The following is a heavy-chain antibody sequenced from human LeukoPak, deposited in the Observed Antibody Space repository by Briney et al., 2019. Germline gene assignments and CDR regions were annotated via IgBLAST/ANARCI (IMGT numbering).Heavy chain of an antibody. D-gene: IGHD2-2*01. Sequence: GASVKVPCKASGYTCTDYYIHWVRQAPGQGLEWMGWINPDSGDTNYAQKFQGRVTMTRDTSISTAYMELSSLRSDDTAVYYCVIYCSSRSCSRMDVWGQGTTVTVSS. CDR2: INPDSGDT. J-gene: IGHJ6*02. V-gene: IGHV1-2*02. CDR3: VIYCSSRSCSRMDV. CDR1: GYTCTDYY.